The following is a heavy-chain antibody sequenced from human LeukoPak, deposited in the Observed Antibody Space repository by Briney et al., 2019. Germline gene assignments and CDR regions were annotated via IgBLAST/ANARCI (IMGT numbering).Heavy chain of an antibody. CDR3: ATQRGVYDSSGYYGY. Sequence: ASVKVSCKASGYTFTSYGINWVRQAPGQGLEWMGWISAYNGNTNYAQKLQGRVTMTTDTSTSTAYMELRSLRSDDTAVYYCATQRGVYDSSGYYGYWGQGTLVTVSS. CDR1: GYTFTSYG. J-gene: IGHJ4*02. CDR2: ISAYNGNT. D-gene: IGHD3-22*01. V-gene: IGHV1-18*01.